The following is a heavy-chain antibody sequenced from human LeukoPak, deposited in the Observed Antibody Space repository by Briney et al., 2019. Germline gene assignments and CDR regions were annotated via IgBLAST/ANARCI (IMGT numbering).Heavy chain of an antibody. V-gene: IGHV1-2*02. CDR1: GYTFTGYY. D-gene: IGHD1-7*01. J-gene: IGHJ4*02. CDR3: ARDLTLTGTLDY. CDR2: INPNSGGT. Sequence: ASVKVSCKVSGYTFTGYYMHWVRQAPGQGLEWMGWINPNSGGTNYAQKFQGRVTMTRDTSISTAYMELSRLRSDDTAVYYCARDLTLTGTLDYWGQGTLVTVSS.